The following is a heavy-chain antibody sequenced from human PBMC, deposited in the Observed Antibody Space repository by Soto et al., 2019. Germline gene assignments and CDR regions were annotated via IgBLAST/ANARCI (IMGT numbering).Heavy chain of an antibody. Sequence: EVQLLESGGGLVQPGGSLRLSCAASGFSFGTYAMKWLRQAPGRGLECVSFISGSGRTTYYAESVKGRFTVSRDNSKSTMYLHMNSLRAEDTALYYCAKFRGPSYSYYYMDVWGKGTTVTVSS. CDR2: ISGSGRTT. J-gene: IGHJ6*03. D-gene: IGHD3-16*01. CDR3: AKFRGPSYSYYYMDV. V-gene: IGHV3-23*01. CDR1: GFSFGTYA.